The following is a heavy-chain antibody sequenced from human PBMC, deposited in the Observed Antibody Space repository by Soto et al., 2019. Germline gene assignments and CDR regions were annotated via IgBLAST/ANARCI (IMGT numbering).Heavy chain of an antibody. Sequence: SETLPLTCTVSGGSISSGGYYWSWIRQHPGKGLEWIGYIYYSGSTYYNPSLKSRVTISVDTSKNQFSLKLSSVTAADTAVYYCARVFTYYYDSSGYYYYDYWGQGTLVTVSS. J-gene: IGHJ4*02. CDR2: IYYSGST. D-gene: IGHD3-22*01. CDR3: ARVFTYYYDSSGYYYYDY. V-gene: IGHV4-31*03. CDR1: GGSISSGGYY.